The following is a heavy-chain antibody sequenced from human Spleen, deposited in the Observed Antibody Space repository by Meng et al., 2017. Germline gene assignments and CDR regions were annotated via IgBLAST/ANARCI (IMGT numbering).Heavy chain of an antibody. J-gene: IGHJ4*02. CDR3: ARIFGPFITGDY. Sequence: ASVKVSCKPSGYNFPDYWLHWVRRAPGQGLEWMGRIDPKSGDTHYAQRFQGRVTMTGDTSISTAYMELSGLRSDDTAVYYCARIFGPFITGDYWGQGTLVTVSS. CDR1: GYNFPDYW. CDR2: IDPKSGDT. D-gene: IGHD3-22*01. V-gene: IGHV1-2*06.